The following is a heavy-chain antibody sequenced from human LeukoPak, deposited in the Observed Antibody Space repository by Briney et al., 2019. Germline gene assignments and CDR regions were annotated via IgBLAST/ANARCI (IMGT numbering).Heavy chain of an antibody. CDR2: IYYSGSAWSA. V-gene: IGHV4-39*01. CDR3: ARQGGYEVFDY. Sequence: SETLSLTCSVSGGFISSSSYYWGWIRQPPGKGLEWVGNIYYSGSAWSAYYQPSLKSRVTMYGDTSNNQFSLKLSSVTAADTAVYYCARQGGYEVFDYWGQGTLVTVSS. J-gene: IGHJ4*02. D-gene: IGHD5-12*01. CDR1: GGFISSSSYY.